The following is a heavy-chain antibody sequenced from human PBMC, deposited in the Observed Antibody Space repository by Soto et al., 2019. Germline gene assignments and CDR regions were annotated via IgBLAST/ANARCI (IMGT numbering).Heavy chain of an antibody. Sequence: ASVKVSSKASGYTFTSYDIHWVRQATGQGLGWMGWMNPNSGNTGYAQKFQGRVTMTRNTSISTAYMELSSLRSEDTAVYYCARAQDSMIQVGFDFDNWGQETMVNVSS. CDR2: MNPNSGNT. CDR1: GYTFTSYD. D-gene: IGHD3-22*01. CDR3: ARAQDSMIQVGFDFDN. V-gene: IGHV1-8*01. J-gene: IGHJ3*02.